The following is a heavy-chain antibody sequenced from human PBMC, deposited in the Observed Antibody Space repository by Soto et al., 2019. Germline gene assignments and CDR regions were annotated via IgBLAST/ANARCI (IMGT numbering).Heavy chain of an antibody. CDR2: ISGSGRST. D-gene: IGHD6-19*01. V-gene: IGHV3-23*01. J-gene: IGHJ4*02. CDR3: AKAGGIAVPGSHLDY. Sequence: EVQLLESGGRLVQPGGSLRLSCAASGFTFSSYAMNWVRQAPGKGLEWVSAISGSGRSTDYADSVEGRFTISRDNSKNTLYLQMSSLSAEDTAVYYCAKAGGIAVPGSHLDYWGQGTLVTVSS. CDR1: GFTFSSYA.